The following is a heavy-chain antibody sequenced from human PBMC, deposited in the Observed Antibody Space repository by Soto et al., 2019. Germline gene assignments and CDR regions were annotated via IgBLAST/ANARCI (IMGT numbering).Heavy chain of an antibody. CDR1: GYTFTGYY. CDR3: AKEGRGNCGGDCYIDY. Sequence: ASVKVSCKASGYTFTGYYVHWVRQAPGQGLEWMGWINPNSGGTNFAQKFQGWVTMTRDTSISTVYMELTRLTSDDTAVYYCAKEGRGNCGGDCYIDYWGQGTLVTVSS. J-gene: IGHJ4*02. D-gene: IGHD2-21*02. CDR2: INPNSGGT. V-gene: IGHV1-2*04.